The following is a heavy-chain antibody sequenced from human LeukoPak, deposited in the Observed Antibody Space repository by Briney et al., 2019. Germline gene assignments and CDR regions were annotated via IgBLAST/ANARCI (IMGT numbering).Heavy chain of an antibody. Sequence: GGPLRLSCAASGFTFSSYEMNWVRQAPGKGLEWVSYISSSASTINYAGFVKGRFTISRDNAKNSLYLQMNGLRAEDTAVYYCARDLYGDHWYFDLWGRGTLVTVSS. CDR1: GFTFSSYE. J-gene: IGHJ2*01. CDR2: ISSSASTI. V-gene: IGHV3-48*03. D-gene: IGHD4-17*01. CDR3: ARDLYGDHWYFDL.